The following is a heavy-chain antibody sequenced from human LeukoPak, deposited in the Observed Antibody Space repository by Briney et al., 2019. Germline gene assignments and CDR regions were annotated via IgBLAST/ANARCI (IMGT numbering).Heavy chain of an antibody. CDR1: GFTFSSYA. CDR3: AKAGPLFFDF. V-gene: IGHV3-30-3*01. J-gene: IGHJ4*02. Sequence: GGSLRLSCAASGFTFSSYAMHWVRQAPGKGLEWVAVISYDGSNKYYADSVKGRFTISRDNSKDTLYLQMNSLRAEDTVLYYCAKAGPLFFDFWGQGTLVTVSS. CDR2: ISYDGSNK.